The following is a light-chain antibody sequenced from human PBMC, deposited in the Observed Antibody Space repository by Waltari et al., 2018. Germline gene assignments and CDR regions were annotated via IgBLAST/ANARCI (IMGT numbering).Light chain of an antibody. J-gene: IGLJ1*01. V-gene: IGLV2-14*03. Sequence: QSALTQPASVSGSPGQSITIPCTGTSGDIGNYNSVSWYHRPPGKGAKNIIYDVSKRPLGISKRFSGSKSGDTASLTISGLRTEDEGEYFCCSISRISPYVFGTGTKVTVL. CDR2: DVS. CDR3: CSISRISPYV. CDR1: SGDIGNYNS.